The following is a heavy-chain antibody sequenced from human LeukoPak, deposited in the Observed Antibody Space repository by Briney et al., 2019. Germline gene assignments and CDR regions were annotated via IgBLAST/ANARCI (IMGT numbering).Heavy chain of an antibody. CDR1: GGSIRDYY. J-gene: IGHJ6*03. Sequence: SETLSLTCTVSGGSIRDYYWSWIRQPPGKGLEWIGYVYHSGSTNYSPSLKSRVTISVDTSKNQFSLQLSSVTAADTAVYYCARTIYYDSSGYFLGNRYYYYYYMDVWGKGTTVTISS. CDR2: VYHSGST. D-gene: IGHD3-22*01. CDR3: ARTIYYDSSGYFLGNRYYYYYYMDV. V-gene: IGHV4-59*01.